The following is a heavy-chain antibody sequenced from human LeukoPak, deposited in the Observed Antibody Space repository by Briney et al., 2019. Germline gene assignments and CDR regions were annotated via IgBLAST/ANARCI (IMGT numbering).Heavy chain of an antibody. V-gene: IGHV4-34*01. CDR3: ARFGLVGYLQH. Sequence: SETLSLTCAVYGGSSSGYYWSWIRQPPGKGLEWIGEINHSGTTNYNPSLESRVTISLDTSKNQFSLKLTSVTGADAAVYYCARFGLVGYLQHRGQGALVSVFS. CDR2: INHSGTT. J-gene: IGHJ1*01. D-gene: IGHD3-10*01. CDR1: GGSSSGYY.